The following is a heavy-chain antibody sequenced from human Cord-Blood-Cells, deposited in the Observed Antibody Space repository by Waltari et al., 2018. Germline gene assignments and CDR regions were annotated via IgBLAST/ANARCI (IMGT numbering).Heavy chain of an antibody. Sequence: EVQMLESGGGLVQPGGSLRLSCAAFGLIFSSSAMTWVRQAPGKGLEWGSAIGGSGGSTYYADSVKGRFTISRDNSKNTLYLQMNSLRAEDTAVYYCATLPPAGDLDYWGQGTLVTVSS. CDR2: IGGSGGST. CDR3: ATLPPAGDLDY. D-gene: IGHD7-27*01. CDR1: GLIFSSSA. J-gene: IGHJ4*02. V-gene: IGHV3-23*01.